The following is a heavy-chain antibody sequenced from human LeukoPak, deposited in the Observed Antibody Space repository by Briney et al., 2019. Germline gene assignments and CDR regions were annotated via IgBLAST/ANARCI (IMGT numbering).Heavy chain of an antibody. CDR1: GYSFTIYW. V-gene: IGHV5-51*01. CDR2: IYPGDSET. J-gene: IGHJ3*02. Sequence: GESLKISCKGSGYSFTIYWIGWVRQMPGKGLEWMGVIYPGDSETKYSPSFQGQVTMSDDKSISTAYLRWSSLKATDTAMYYCARHSATDNTFDIWGQGTMVTVSS. D-gene: IGHD1-14*01. CDR3: ARHSATDNTFDI.